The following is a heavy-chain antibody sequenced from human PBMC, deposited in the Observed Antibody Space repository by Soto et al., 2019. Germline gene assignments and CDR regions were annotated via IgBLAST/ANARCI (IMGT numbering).Heavy chain of an antibody. CDR3: AKDRRYYDFWSGLNFDY. V-gene: IGHV3-30*18. CDR2: ISYDGSNK. CDR1: GFTFSSYG. D-gene: IGHD3-3*01. J-gene: IGHJ4*02. Sequence: QVQLVESGGGVVQPGRSLRLSCAASGFTFSSYGMHWVRQAPGKGLEWVAVISYDGSNKYYADSVKGRFTISRDNSKNTLYLQMNSLRAEDTAVYYCAKDRRYYDFWSGLNFDYWGQGTLVTVSS.